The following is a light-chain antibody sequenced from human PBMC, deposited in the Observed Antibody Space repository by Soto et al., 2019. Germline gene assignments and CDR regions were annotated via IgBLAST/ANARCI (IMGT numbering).Light chain of an antibody. J-gene: IGLJ2*01. CDR3: QSYDSSLSGWEV. V-gene: IGLV1-40*01. CDR2: RNS. CDR1: SSNIGAGYD. Sequence: SVLTQPPSVSGAPGQRVTISCTGSSSNIGAGYDVHWYQQLPGTAPKLLIYRNSNRPSGVPDRFSGSKSGTSASLAIAGLQADDEADYYCQSYDSSLSGWEVFGGGTKVTVL.